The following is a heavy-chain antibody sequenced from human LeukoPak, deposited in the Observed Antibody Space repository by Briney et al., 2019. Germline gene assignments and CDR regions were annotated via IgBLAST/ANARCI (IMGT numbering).Heavy chain of an antibody. CDR2: ISSSGSTI. V-gene: IGHV3-48*03. Sequence: QPGGSLRLSCAASGFTFSSYEMNWVRQAPGKGLEWVSYISSSGSTIYYADSVKGRFTISRDNAKNSLYLQMNSLRAEDTAVYYCAREFRVDYYDSSDTDYWGQGTLVTVSS. J-gene: IGHJ4*02. CDR3: AREFRVDYYDSSDTDY. CDR1: GFTFSSYE. D-gene: IGHD3-22*01.